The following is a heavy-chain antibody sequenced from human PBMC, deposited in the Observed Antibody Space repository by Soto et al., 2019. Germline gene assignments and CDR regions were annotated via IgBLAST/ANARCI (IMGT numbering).Heavy chain of an antibody. D-gene: IGHD6-13*01. Sequence: EVQLVESGGGLEQPGGSLRLSCVASGFTFSAYSMNWVRQAPGKGLEWVSFISSSSSIIYYADSVKGRFTISRDNAKNSLYLQMSSLRDEDTAVYYCARYSVAGSGKSNDDWGQGTLVTVSS. J-gene: IGHJ4*02. CDR3: ARYSVAGSGKSNDD. V-gene: IGHV3-48*02. CDR2: ISSSSSII. CDR1: GFTFSAYS.